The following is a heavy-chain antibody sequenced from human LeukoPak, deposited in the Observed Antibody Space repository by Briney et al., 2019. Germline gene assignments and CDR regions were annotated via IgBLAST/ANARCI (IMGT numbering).Heavy chain of an antibody. Sequence: SETLSLTRTVSGGSISSGDYYWSWIRQPPGKGLECIGYIYYSGSTYYNPSLKSRVTISLDTSKNQFSLELNSVSAADTAVYYCARGVRDYGSGSSAFDYWGQGTLVTVSS. CDR2: IYYSGST. CDR3: ARGVRDYGSGSSAFDY. CDR1: GGSISSGDYY. D-gene: IGHD3-10*01. V-gene: IGHV4-30-4*01. J-gene: IGHJ4*02.